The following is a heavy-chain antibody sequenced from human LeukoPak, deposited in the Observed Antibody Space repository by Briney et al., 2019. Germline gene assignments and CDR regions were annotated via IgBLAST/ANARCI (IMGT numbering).Heavy chain of an antibody. CDR3: ARDSGYCSSTGCYVHYFDY. V-gene: IGHV3-48*01. Sequence: PGGSLRLSCAASGFTFSRDSMNWVRQAPGKGLEWISYISHDSTIIYYADSVRGRFTISRDNAKNSLYLQMNSLRAEDTAVYYCARDSGYCSSTGCYVHYFDYWGQGTLVTVSS. D-gene: IGHD2-2*01. J-gene: IGHJ4*02. CDR1: GFTFSRDS. CDR2: ISHDSTII.